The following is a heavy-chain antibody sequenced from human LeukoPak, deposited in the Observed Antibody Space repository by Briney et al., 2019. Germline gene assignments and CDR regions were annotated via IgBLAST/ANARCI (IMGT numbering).Heavy chain of an antibody. J-gene: IGHJ3*02. CDR3: AKDMDPLYRGPRAFDI. Sequence: PGRSLRLSCAASGFTFDDYAMHWVRQAPGKGLEWVSGISWNSGSIGYADSVKGRFTISRDNAKNSLYLQMNGLRAEDTALYYCAKDMDPLYRGPRAFDIWGQGTMVTVSS. D-gene: IGHD1-14*01. V-gene: IGHV3-9*01. CDR2: ISWNSGSI. CDR1: GFTFDDYA.